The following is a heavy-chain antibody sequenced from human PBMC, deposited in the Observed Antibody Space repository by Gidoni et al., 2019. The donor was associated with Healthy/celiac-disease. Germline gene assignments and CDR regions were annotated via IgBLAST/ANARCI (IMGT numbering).Heavy chain of an antibody. CDR3: ARKYCSSTSCYQLRSSGYRIGAFDI. Sequence: QVQLQQWGAGLLKPSETLSLTCAVYGGSFSGYYWSWFRPPPGKGLEWIGEINHSGSTNYNPSLKSRVTISVDTSKNQFSLKLSSVTAADTAVYYCARKYCSSTSCYQLRSSGYRIGAFDIWGQGTMVTVSS. CDR1: GGSFSGYY. V-gene: IGHV4-34*01. CDR2: INHSGST. J-gene: IGHJ3*02. D-gene: IGHD2-2*01.